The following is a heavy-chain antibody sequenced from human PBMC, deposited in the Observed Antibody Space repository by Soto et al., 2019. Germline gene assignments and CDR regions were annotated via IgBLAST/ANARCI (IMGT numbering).Heavy chain of an antibody. J-gene: IGHJ4*02. CDR3: ARRGFDY. Sequence: QVQLVQSGAEVKKPGASVKVSCKASGYAFSSNYINWVRQASGQGLEWMGVINPSNGRTTYAQNFQDRVTMTRDKSTSTVYLELRSLSSDDTAVYYCARRGFDYWGQGTPVTVSS. V-gene: IGHV1-46*01. CDR1: GYAFSSNY. CDR2: INPSNGRT.